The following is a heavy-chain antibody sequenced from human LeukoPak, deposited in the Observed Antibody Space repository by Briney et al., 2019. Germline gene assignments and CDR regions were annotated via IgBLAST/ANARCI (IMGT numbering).Heavy chain of an antibody. J-gene: IGHJ3*02. V-gene: IGHV4-61*02. D-gene: IGHD3-22*01. CDR3: ARDPGAYYDSSDDAFDI. CDR1: GGSISSGGYY. Sequence: SETLSLTCTVSGGSISSGGYYWSWIRQHPGKGLEWIGRIYTSGSTNYNPSLKSRVTMSVDTSKNQFSLKLSSVTAADTAVYYCARDPGAYYDSSDDAFDIWGQGTMVTVSS. CDR2: IYTSGST.